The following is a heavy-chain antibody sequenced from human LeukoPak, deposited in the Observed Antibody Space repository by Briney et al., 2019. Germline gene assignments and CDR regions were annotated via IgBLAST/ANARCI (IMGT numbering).Heavy chain of an antibody. Sequence: SETLSLTCAVYGGSFSGYYWNWIRQPPGKGLEWIGEINHGGSTNYNPSLKSRVTISVDTSKNQFSLKLSSVTAADTAVYYCARLTYDSSGYYYYGGDDYWGQGTLVTVSS. CDR1: GGSFSGYY. D-gene: IGHD3-22*01. CDR2: INHGGST. J-gene: IGHJ4*02. CDR3: ARLTYDSSGYYYYGGDDY. V-gene: IGHV4-34*01.